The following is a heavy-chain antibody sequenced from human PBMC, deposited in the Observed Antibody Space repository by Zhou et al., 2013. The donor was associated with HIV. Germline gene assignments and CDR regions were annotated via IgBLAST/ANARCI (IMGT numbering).Heavy chain of an antibody. Sequence: QVQLLQSEAEVKPPGASVKVSCKVFGYTLADLAIHWVRLPPGQGLEWMGWISAYNGNTNYAQKFQGRVTMTIETSTSTAYMELRSLKSDDTAVYYCARDVKFTSGWYGWIDPWGQGSLVIVSS. CDR3: ARDVKFTSGWYGWIDP. V-gene: IGHV1-18*01. D-gene: IGHD6-19*01. CDR1: GYTLADLA. J-gene: IGHJ5*02. CDR2: ISAYNGNT.